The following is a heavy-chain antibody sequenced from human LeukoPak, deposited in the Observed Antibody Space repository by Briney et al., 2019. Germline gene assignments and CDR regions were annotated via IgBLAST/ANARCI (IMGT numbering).Heavy chain of an antibody. V-gene: IGHV1-2*02. D-gene: IGHD1-26*01. CDR1: GYTFTGYY. CDR3: ARDTDIVGAPNPDY. Sequence: VASVKVSCKASGYTFTGYYMHWVRQAPGQGLEWMEWINPNSGGTNYAQKFQGRVTMTRDTSISTAYMELSRLRSDDTAVYYCARDTDIVGAPNPDYWGQGTLVTVSS. J-gene: IGHJ4*02. CDR2: INPNSGGT.